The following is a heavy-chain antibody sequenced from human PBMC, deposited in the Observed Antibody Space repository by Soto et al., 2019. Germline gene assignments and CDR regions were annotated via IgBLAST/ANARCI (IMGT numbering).Heavy chain of an antibody. Sequence: QVQLQQWGAGLLKPSETLSLTCAVYGGSFSGYYWSWIRQPPGKGLEWIGEINHSGSTNYNPSLKSRVTKALYTSKNQFSLKLTSVTAADPSSSYCARSVIYFGPSFDYWGQGTLVTVSS. CDR2: INHSGST. D-gene: IGHD3-10*01. CDR3: ARSVIYFGPSFDY. CDR1: GGSFSGYY. J-gene: IGHJ4*02. V-gene: IGHV4-34*01.